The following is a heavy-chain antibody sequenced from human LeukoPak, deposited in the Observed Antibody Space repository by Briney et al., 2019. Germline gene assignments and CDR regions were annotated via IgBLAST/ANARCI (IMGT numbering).Heavy chain of an antibody. Sequence: GGSLRLSCAASGFTFSNYWMSWVRQAPGKGLEWVANIKQDGSEKYYVDSVKGRFTISRDNAKNSLYLQMNSLRAEDTAVYYCASQSGPYGDLFDWGQGTLVTVSS. CDR3: ASQSGPYGDLFD. V-gene: IGHV3-7*01. CDR2: IKQDGSEK. D-gene: IGHD4-17*01. J-gene: IGHJ4*02. CDR1: GFTFSNYW.